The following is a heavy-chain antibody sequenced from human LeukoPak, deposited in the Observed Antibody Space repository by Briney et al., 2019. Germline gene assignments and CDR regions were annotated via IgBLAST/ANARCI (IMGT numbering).Heavy chain of an antibody. Sequence: GGSLRLSCAASGFTFSSYWMSWVRQAPGKGLEWVANIKQDGSEKYYADSVKGRFTISRDNAKNSLYLQMNSLRAEDTAVYYCARSRRKTYYYGSGSGYFDYWGQGTLVTVSS. CDR3: ARSRRKTYYYGSGSGYFDY. CDR2: IKQDGSEK. V-gene: IGHV3-7*01. D-gene: IGHD3-10*01. J-gene: IGHJ4*02. CDR1: GFTFSSYW.